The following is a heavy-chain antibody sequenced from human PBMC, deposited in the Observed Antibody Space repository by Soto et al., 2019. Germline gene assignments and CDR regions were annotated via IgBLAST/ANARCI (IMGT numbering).Heavy chain of an antibody. D-gene: IGHD5-18*01. CDR3: VRRDSNGWYDN. J-gene: IGHJ4*02. CDR2: ITGSGGGT. V-gene: IGHV3-23*01. Sequence: EVQLLESGGGLVQPGGSLRLSCAASGFTFSSYVMSWVRQAPGKGLEWVSPITGSGGGTYYADSVKGRFTISRDNSKNTLYLQMSSLRDEDTAVYYCVRRDSNGWYDNWGQGTMVTVSS. CDR1: GFTFSSYV.